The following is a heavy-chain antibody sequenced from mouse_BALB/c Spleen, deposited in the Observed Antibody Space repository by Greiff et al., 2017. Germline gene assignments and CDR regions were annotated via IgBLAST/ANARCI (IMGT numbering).Heavy chain of an antibody. D-gene: IGHD4-1*01. J-gene: IGHJ3*01. CDR1: GYTFTSYW. V-gene: IGHV1-7*01. CDR2: INPSSGYT. CDR3: ARSNWEAWFAY. Sequence: VQLQQSGAELAKPGASVKMSCKASGYTFTSYWMHWVKQRPGQGLEWIGYINPSSGYTNYNQKFKDKATLTADKSSSTAYMQLSSLTSEDSAVYYCARSNWEAWFAYWGQGTLVTVSA.